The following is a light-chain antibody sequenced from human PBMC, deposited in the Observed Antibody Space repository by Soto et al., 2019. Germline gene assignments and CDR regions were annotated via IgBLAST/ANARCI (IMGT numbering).Light chain of an antibody. Sequence: VVLTQSPDTLSVTPGERATLSCRASENIGSDYLAWYQHKPGQPPSLLIFDASSRAPGIPDRFTGGGSGTDFTLTISRLEPEDFAVYYCQQYGSPLTFGGGTKVDIK. CDR1: ENIGSDY. V-gene: IGKV3-20*01. CDR2: DAS. J-gene: IGKJ4*01. CDR3: QQYGSPLT.